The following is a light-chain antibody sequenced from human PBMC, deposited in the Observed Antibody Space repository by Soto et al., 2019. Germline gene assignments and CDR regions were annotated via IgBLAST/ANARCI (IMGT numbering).Light chain of an antibody. CDR1: QDISDD. J-gene: IGKJ1*01. V-gene: IGKV1-6*01. CDR2: CAS. CDR3: LQNHNYHRT. Sequence: AIPMTQSPSSLSASVGDRVTITCRASQDISDDVGWYQQTPGKAPKLLISCASRLQSGVPSRFSGSGSGAAFTLTITSMRPEDSATYYCLQNHNYHRTFGQGTKVEI.